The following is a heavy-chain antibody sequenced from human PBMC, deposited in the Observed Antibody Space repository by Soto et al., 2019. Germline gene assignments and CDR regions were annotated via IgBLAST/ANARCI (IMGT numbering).Heavy chain of an antibody. V-gene: IGHV1-2*04. CDR2: INPNSGGT. J-gene: IGHJ4*02. CDR1: GYTFTGYY. Sequence: ASVKVSCKASGYTFTGYYMHWVRQAPGQGLGWMGWINPNSGGTNYAQKFQGWVTMTRDTSISTAYMELSRLRSDDTAVYYWARGGIVVVPAPHLFDYWGQGTLVTVSS. D-gene: IGHD2-2*01. CDR3: ARGGIVVVPAPHLFDY.